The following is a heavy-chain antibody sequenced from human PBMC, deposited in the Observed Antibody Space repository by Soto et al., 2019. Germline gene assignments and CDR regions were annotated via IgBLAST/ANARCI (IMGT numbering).Heavy chain of an antibody. D-gene: IGHD3-9*01. CDR1: GSSLSTSGVG. V-gene: IGHV2-5*02. Sequence: SGPTLVNPTQTLTLTCTFSGSSLSTSGVGVGWIRQPPGKALEWLALIYWDDDKRYSPSLKSRLTITKDTSKNQVVLTMTNMDPVDTATYYCARTQPDYDILTTTIDPWGQGTLVTVSS. CDR2: IYWDDDK. CDR3: ARTQPDYDILTTTIDP. J-gene: IGHJ5*02.